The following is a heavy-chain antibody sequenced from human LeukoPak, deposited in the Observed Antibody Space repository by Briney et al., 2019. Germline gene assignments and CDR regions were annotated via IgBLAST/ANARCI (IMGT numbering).Heavy chain of an antibody. CDR2: IYYSGGT. J-gene: IGHJ4*02. CDR1: GGSISSSSYY. V-gene: IGHV4-39*01. CDR3: ARTGSITYYDYIWGSYRPGYFDY. Sequence: SETLSLTCTVSGGSISSSSYYWGWIRQPPGKGLEWIGSIYYSGGTYYNPSLKSRVTISVDTSKNQFSLKLSSMTVADTAVYYCARTGSITYYDYIWGSYRPGYFDYWGQGTLVTVSS. D-gene: IGHD3-16*02.